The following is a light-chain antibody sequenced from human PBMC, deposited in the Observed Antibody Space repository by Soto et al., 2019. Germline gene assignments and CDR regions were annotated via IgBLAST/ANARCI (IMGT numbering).Light chain of an antibody. CDR2: DAS. CDR1: QSVSSY. CDR3: QQRSNWPPIT. J-gene: IGKJ5*01. Sequence: EIVLTQSPATLSLSPGERATLSCSASQSVSSYLAWYQQKPGQAPRLLIYDASNRATGIPARFSGSGSGTDFTLTISSLEPEDFAVYYGQQRSNWPPITFGQGTRLEI. V-gene: IGKV3-11*01.